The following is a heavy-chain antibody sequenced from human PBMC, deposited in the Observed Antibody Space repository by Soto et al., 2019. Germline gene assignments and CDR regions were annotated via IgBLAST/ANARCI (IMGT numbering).Heavy chain of an antibody. D-gene: IGHD1-1*01. Sequence: PSETLSLTCTVSGGSISSYYWSWIRQPPGKGLEWIGYIYYSGSTNYNPSLKSRVTISVDTSKNQFSLKLSSVTAADTAVYYCARSPRRPMELDYWGPGPLVTVSS. CDR3: ARSPRRPMELDY. V-gene: IGHV4-59*01. CDR1: GGSISSYY. CDR2: IYYSGST. J-gene: IGHJ4*02.